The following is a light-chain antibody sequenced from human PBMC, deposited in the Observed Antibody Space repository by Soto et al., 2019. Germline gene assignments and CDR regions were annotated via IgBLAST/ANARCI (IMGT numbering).Light chain of an antibody. J-gene: IGKJ2*01. Sequence: EIVLTQSPGTLSLSPGERATLSCRASQSVYNRYVAWYQQKPGEAPRLLINGASNRATGPPGRFSGSGSGTDFSLSISRRELEDFAVYYCQKYGSPPHTFGQGTKLEIK. CDR2: GAS. CDR1: QSVYNRY. CDR3: QKYGSPPHT. V-gene: IGKV3-20*01.